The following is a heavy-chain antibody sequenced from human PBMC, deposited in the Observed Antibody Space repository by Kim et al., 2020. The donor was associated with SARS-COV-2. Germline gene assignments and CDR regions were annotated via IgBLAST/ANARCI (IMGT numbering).Heavy chain of an antibody. V-gene: IGHV4-34*01. CDR2: INHSGST. Sequence: SETLSLTCDVYGGSFSGYYWSWIRQPPGKGLEWIGEINHSGSTNYNPSLKSRVTIAVDTSKNQFSLKLSSVTAADTAVYYCARGRRYYYGSGSTNWFDPWGQGTLVTVSS. CDR3: ARGRRYYYGSGSTNWFDP. D-gene: IGHD3-10*01. J-gene: IGHJ5*02. CDR1: GGSFSGYY.